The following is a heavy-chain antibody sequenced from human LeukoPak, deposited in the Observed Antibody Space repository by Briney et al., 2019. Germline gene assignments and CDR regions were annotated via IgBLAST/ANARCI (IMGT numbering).Heavy chain of an antibody. D-gene: IGHD1-14*01. J-gene: IGHJ4*02. V-gene: IGHV4-30-4*08. CDR3: ARVGPQDGYFDY. Sequence: SETLSLTCTVSGGSISSGDYYWSWIRQPPGKGLEWIGYIYYSGSTYYNPSLKSRVTISVDTSKNQFSLKLSSVTAADTAVYYCARVGPQDGYFDYWAQGTLVTVSS. CDR1: GGSISSGDYY. CDR2: IYYSGST.